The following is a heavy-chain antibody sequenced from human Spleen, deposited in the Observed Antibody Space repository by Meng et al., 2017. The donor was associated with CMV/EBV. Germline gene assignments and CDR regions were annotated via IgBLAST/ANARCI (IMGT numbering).Heavy chain of an antibody. CDR2: IRSDVSQE. D-gene: IGHD3-3*01. CDR3: AKGGNFGLLRSRYTMDV. J-gene: IGHJ6*02. CDR1: GFMFTYYG. V-gene: IGHV3-30*02. Sequence: GESLKISCPASGFMFTYYGMHWVRQAPGKGLEWVAFIRSDVSQEYYGDSVKGRFTISRDNSKNTVYLQMSSLRTEDTATYYCAKGGNFGLLRSRYTMDVWGQGTSVTVSS.